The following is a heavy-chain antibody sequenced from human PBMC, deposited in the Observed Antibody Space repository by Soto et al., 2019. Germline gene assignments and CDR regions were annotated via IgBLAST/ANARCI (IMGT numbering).Heavy chain of an antibody. J-gene: IGHJ5*01. V-gene: IGHV5-10-1*01. CDR1: GYTFINYW. Sequence: PGESLKISCVGSGYTFINYWITWVRHMPGKGLERMGTVDPSNSSAVYSPSFQGHITISVDKSINTEYPHWSSPRASDTAIYYCQTRLAEGGGWIDSWGQGTQVTVS. CDR3: QTRLAEGGGWIDS. CDR2: VDPSNSSA. D-gene: IGHD3-16*01.